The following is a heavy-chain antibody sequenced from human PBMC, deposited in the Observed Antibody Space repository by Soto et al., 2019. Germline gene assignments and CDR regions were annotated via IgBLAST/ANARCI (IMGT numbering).Heavy chain of an antibody. CDR1: GGTFSSYA. Sequence: QVQLVQSGAEVKKPGSSVKVSCKASGGTFSSYAISWVRQAPGQGVEWMGGIIPISGTANYAQKFQGRVTITADESTSTAYMELSSLRSEDTAVYYCARDAFPSYYYDSSGYYYWGQGTLVTVSS. D-gene: IGHD3-22*01. CDR2: IIPISGTA. V-gene: IGHV1-69*01. J-gene: IGHJ4*02. CDR3: ARDAFPSYYYDSSGYYY.